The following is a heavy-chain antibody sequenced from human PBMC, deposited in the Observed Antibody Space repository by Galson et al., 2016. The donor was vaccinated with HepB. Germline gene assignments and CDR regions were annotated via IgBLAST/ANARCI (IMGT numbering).Heavy chain of an antibody. D-gene: IGHD6-19*01. CDR1: GFTFTDYP. CDR3: AREGYSSGHCGAFDI. V-gene: IGHV3-23*01. Sequence: SLRLSCATSGFTFTDYPMTWVRQAPGKGLEWVSTVGTGHFTHYADSVKGRFIVSRDNSENTLYLQMNSLRADDTALYFCAREGYSSGHCGAFDIWGRGTVVACSS. J-gene: IGHJ3*02. CDR2: VGTGHFT.